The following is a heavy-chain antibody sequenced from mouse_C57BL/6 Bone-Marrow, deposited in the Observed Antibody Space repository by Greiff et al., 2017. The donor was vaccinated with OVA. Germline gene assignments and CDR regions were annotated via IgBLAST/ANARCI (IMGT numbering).Heavy chain of an antibody. V-gene: IGHV3-8*01. D-gene: IGHD1-1*01. CDR3: ARFPITTVVDWYFDV. Sequence: EVKLEESGPGLAKPSQTLSLTCSVTGYSITSDYWNWIRKFPGNKLEYMGYISYSGSTYYNPSLKSRISITRDTSKNQYYLQLNSVTTEDTATYYCARFPITTVVDWYFDVWGTGTTVTVSS. CDR2: ISYSGST. J-gene: IGHJ1*03. CDR1: GYSITSDY.